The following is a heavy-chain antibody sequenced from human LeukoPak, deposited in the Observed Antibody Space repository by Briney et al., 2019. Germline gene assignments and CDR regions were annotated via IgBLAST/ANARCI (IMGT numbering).Heavy chain of an antibody. D-gene: IGHD1-14*01. J-gene: IGHJ6*03. Sequence: SEPLSLTCTVSGGSFSSYIYPWCWIRQPPGKGQEWIGSISHSGTTYYNPSLKSRVTISIDTSKSQFSLKLNSVTAADTAVYYCAREVGNSYYYYYMDVWGRGTTVTVSS. V-gene: IGHV4-39*07. CDR2: ISHSGTT. CDR3: AREVGNSYYYYYMDV. CDR1: GGSFSSYIYP.